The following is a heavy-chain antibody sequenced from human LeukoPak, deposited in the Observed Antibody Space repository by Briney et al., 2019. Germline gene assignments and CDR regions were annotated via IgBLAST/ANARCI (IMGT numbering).Heavy chain of an antibody. J-gene: IGHJ4*02. CDR2: ISAYNGNT. CDR1: GYTFANCG. V-gene: IGHV1-18*01. CDR3: AGDGAAAGRTFDY. D-gene: IGHD6-13*01. Sequence: APVKVSCKASGYTFANCGISWVRQAPGQGLEWVGWISAYNGNTNSAQKLQGRVTMTTDTSTSTAYMELRSLRSDDTALYYCAGDGAAAGRTFDYWGQGTLVTVSS.